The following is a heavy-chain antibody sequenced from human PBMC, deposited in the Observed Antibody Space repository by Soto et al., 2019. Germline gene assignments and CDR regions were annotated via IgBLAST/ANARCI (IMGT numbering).Heavy chain of an antibody. D-gene: IGHD3-9*01. CDR3: ASSPRGTDDILRYFDWPFDY. Sequence: SETLSLTCTVSGGSISSYYWSWIRQPPGKGLEWIGYIYYSGSTNYNPSLKSRVTISVDTSKNQFSLKLSSVTAADTAVYYCASSPRGTDDILRYFDWPFDYWGQGTLVTVAS. CDR2: IYYSGST. J-gene: IGHJ4*02. CDR1: GGSISSYY. V-gene: IGHV4-59*08.